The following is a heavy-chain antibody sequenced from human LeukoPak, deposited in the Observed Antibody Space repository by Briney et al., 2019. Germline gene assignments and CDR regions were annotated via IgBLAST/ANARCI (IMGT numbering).Heavy chain of an antibody. CDR2: VHSGGTT. V-gene: IGHV4-61*02. Sequence: SETLSLTCTVSSGSISGNDLYWNWIRQAAGKGLEWIGRVHSGGTTNYNPSLAGRVTVSVDRSKNQFSLKMSSVTAADTAVYYCARTYCDTSTCYRFDSWGQGILVTVSS. CDR1: SGSISGNDLY. CDR3: ARTYCDTSTCYRFDS. J-gene: IGHJ4*02. D-gene: IGHD2-21*01.